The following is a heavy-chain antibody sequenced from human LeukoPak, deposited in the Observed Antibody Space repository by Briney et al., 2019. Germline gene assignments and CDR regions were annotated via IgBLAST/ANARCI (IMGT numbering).Heavy chain of an antibody. D-gene: IGHD2-15*01. V-gene: IGHV3-30*04. CDR2: IPYDGSNK. Sequence: GGSLRLSCAASGFTFSTYAMHWVRQAPGKGLEWVAVIPYDGSNKYYADSVKGRFTISRDNSKNTLYLQMSSLRAEGTAVYYCAKGTLGYCSGGSCYSGYWGQGTLVTVSS. CDR1: GFTFSTYA. J-gene: IGHJ4*02. CDR3: AKGTLGYCSGGSCYSGY.